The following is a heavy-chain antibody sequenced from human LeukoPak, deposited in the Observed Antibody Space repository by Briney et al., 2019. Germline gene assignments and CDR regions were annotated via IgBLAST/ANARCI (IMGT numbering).Heavy chain of an antibody. CDR1: GGSISSNTHF. D-gene: IGHD2-21*02. J-gene: IGHJ3*02. V-gene: IGHV4-39*01. Sequence: SETLSLTCTVSGGSISSNTHFWGWIRQPPGKGLEWIGTIYYSGSTYYNPSLKSRVTISVDTSKNQFSLKLSSVTAADTALYYCARSPAYCGGDRPTGGAFDIWGQGTTVTVSS. CDR2: IYYSGST. CDR3: ARSPAYCGGDRPTGGAFDI.